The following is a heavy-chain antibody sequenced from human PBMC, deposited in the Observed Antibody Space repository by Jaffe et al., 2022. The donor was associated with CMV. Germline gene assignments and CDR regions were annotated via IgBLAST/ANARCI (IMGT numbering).Heavy chain of an antibody. CDR3: ARFPFGVAGRRFGMDV. CDR1: GYTFTGYY. Sequence: QVQLVQSGAEVKKPGASVKVSCKASGYTFTGYYMHWVRQAPGQGLEWMGWINPNSGGTNYAQKFQGRVTMTRDTSISTAYMELSRLRSDDTAVYYCARFPFGVAGRRFGMDVWGQGTTVTVSS. D-gene: IGHD3-3*01. J-gene: IGHJ6*02. CDR2: INPNSGGT. V-gene: IGHV1-2*02.